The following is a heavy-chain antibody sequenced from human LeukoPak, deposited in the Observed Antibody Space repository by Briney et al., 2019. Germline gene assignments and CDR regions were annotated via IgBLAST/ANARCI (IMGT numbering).Heavy chain of an antibody. J-gene: IGHJ4*02. CDR1: GGSISSSIYY. D-gene: IGHD6-13*01. Sequence: SGTLSLTCTVSGGSISSSIYYWGWIRQPPGKGLEWIGSIYYSGSTYYNPSLKSRVTISVDTSKNQFSLRLSSVTAADTAVYYCATPAAAGPYYFDYWGQGTLVTVSS. V-gene: IGHV4-39*01. CDR2: IYYSGST. CDR3: ATPAAAGPYYFDY.